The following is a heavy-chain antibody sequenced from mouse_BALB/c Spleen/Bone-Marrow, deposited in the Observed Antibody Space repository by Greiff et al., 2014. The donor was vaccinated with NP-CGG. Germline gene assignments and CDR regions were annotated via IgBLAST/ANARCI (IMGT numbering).Heavy chain of an antibody. D-gene: IGHD1-1*01. J-gene: IGHJ3*01. Sequence: VQLQESGAELVRPGTSVKVSCKASGYAFINYLIEWVKQRPGQGLEWIGVINPGSGGTNYNEKFKGKATLTADKSSSTAYMQLSSLTSDDSAVYFCAREIITSFAYWGQGTLVTVSA. CDR3: AREIITSFAY. CDR2: INPGSGGT. CDR1: GYAFINYL. V-gene: IGHV1-54*01.